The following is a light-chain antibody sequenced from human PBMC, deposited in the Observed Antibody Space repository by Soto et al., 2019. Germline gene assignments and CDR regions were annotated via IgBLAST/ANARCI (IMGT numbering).Light chain of an antibody. CDR2: GAS. J-gene: IGKJ1*01. CDR3: QQYNNWPQT. CDR1: QSVSSN. V-gene: IGKV3-15*01. Sequence: EIVMTQSPATLSVSPGERATLSCRASQSVSSNLAWYHQKPGQAPRLLIYGASTRATGIPARFSGSGSGTDFTLTISSLQSEDFAVYYCQQYNNWPQTFGQGTKV.